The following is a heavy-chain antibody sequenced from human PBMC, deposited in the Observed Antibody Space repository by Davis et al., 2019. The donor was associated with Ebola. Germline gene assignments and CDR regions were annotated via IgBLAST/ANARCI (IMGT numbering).Heavy chain of an antibody. J-gene: IGHJ4*02. CDR1: GGTFSTYA. CDR3: ARDLGTAMATE. Sequence: AASVKASCKASGGTFSTYAIDWVRQAPGQGLEWMGRIIPMLGIPNYAQRFQGRVTITADKSTSTAYMELSSLRSEDTAMYYCARDLGTAMATEWGQGTLVTVPS. V-gene: IGHV1-69*04. D-gene: IGHD5-18*01. CDR2: IIPMLGIP.